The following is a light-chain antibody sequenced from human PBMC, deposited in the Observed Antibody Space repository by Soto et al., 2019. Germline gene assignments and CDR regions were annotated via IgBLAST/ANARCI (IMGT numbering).Light chain of an antibody. CDR3: PQNYRTPWT. V-gene: IGKV1-39*01. CDR2: VAS. Sequence: DIQMTQSPSSLSASVGDRVTITCRTGQSIYTYLSWYQQKPGKAPTLIIYVASSLQSGVPSRFSRSGSWTEFTLTIRSLQPEDFATYYWPQNYRTPWTFGQGTRVEIK. CDR1: QSIYTY. J-gene: IGKJ1*01.